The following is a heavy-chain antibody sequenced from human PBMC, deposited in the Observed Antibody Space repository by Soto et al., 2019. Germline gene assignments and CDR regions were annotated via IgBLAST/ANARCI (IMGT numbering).Heavy chain of an antibody. V-gene: IGHV3-30*18. Sequence: PGGSLRLSCAASGFTFSSYGMHWVRQAPGKGLEWVAVISYDGSNKYYADSVKGRFTISRDNSKNTLYLQMNSLRAEDTAVYYCAKESYYDSSEANWFDPWGQGTLVTVSS. CDR1: GFTFSSYG. D-gene: IGHD3-22*01. CDR2: ISYDGSNK. J-gene: IGHJ5*02. CDR3: AKESYYDSSEANWFDP.